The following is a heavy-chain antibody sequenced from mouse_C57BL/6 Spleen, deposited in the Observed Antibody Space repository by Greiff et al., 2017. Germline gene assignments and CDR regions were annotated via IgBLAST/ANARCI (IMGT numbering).Heavy chain of an antibody. CDR1: GFSLTSYG. J-gene: IGHJ4*01. Sequence: QVQLQQSGPGLVQPSQSLSITCTVSGFSLTSYGVHWVRQSPGKGLEWLGVIWRGGSTDYNAAFMSRLSITKDNSKSQVFFKMNSLQADDTAIYYCAKTLFYDGYYVAMDYWGQGTSVTVSS. V-gene: IGHV2-5*01. CDR2: IWRGGST. D-gene: IGHD2-3*01. CDR3: AKTLFYDGYYVAMDY.